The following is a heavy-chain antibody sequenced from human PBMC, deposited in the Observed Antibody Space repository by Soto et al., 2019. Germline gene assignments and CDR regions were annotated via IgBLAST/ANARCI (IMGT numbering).Heavy chain of an antibody. CDR1: GFTFSSYW. Sequence: EVQLVESGGGLVQPGGSLRLSCAASGFTFSSYWMHWVRQGPGEGLVWVSRIMSDGSGTTYADSVKGRFTISRDNAKNTLYLQMNSLRAEDTAVYHCARSRGSGGVDYNMDVWGKGTTVTVSS. D-gene: IGHD3-16*01. V-gene: IGHV3-74*01. J-gene: IGHJ6*03. CDR2: IMSDGSGT. CDR3: ARSRGSGGVDYNMDV.